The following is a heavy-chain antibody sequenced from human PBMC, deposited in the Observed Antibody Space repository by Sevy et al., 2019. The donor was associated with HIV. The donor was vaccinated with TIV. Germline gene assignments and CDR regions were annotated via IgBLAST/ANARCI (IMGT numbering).Heavy chain of an antibody. D-gene: IGHD2-15*01. CDR1: GFTFTDYW. Sequence: GGSLRLSCAASGFTFTDYWMSWVRQTPGKGLEWVATIKQDESEKYYVDSVKGRFAISRDNAKNSLYLQMNSLRAEDTAVYYCASSRRIEGYWGQGTLVTVSS. V-gene: IGHV3-7*03. J-gene: IGHJ4*02. CDR2: IKQDESEK. CDR3: ASSRRIEGY.